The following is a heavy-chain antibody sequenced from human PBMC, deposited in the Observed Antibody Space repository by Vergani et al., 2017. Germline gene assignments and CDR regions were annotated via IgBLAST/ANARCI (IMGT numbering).Heavy chain of an antibody. CDR3: ARTTGGTIAAAGNDY. Sequence: QVQLQQWGAGLLKPSETLSLTCAVYGGSFSGYYWSWIRQPPGKGLEWIGEINHSGSTNYNPSLKSRVTISVDTSKNQFSLKLSSVTAADTAVYYCARTTGGTIAAAGNDYWGQGTLVTVSS. J-gene: IGHJ4*02. CDR1: GGSFSGYY. CDR2: INHSGST. V-gene: IGHV4-34*01. D-gene: IGHD6-13*01.